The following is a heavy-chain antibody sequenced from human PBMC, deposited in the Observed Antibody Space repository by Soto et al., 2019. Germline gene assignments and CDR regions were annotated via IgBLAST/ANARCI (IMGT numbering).Heavy chain of an antibody. CDR1: GYTFTRYY. CDR3: ARSLITMIVVVTGGMDV. CDR2: INPSGGST. J-gene: IGHJ6*02. V-gene: IGHV1-46*01. D-gene: IGHD3-22*01. Sequence: GFSLNVSRKASGYTFTRYYMHCVRQAPGQGLEWMGIINPSGGSTSYAQKFQGRVTMTRDTSTSTVYMELSSLRSEDTAVYYCARSLITMIVVVTGGMDVWGQGTTVTVSS.